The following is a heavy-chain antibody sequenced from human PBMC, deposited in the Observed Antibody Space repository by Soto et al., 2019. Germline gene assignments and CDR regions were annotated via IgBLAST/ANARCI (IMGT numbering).Heavy chain of an antibody. CDR3: AHSRRXXXXGXXNXYHFDS. CDR2: LYWDDDK. Sequence: QITLKESGPTLVKPRQTLSLTCSCSGFSISADGVGVGWIRQPPGKALEWLAILYWDDDKRYSPSLNRRVTITKDTSRNQVVLTMTNMDPVDTATXXCAHSRRXXXXGXXNXYHFDSWGQGILVTVSS. J-gene: IGHJ4*02. CDR1: GFSISADGVG. D-gene: IGHD1-20*01. V-gene: IGHV2-5*02.